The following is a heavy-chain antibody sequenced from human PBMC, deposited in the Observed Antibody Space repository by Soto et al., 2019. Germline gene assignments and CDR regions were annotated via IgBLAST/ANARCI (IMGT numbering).Heavy chain of an antibody. CDR1: GGSFSGYY. D-gene: IGHD4-17*01. J-gene: IGHJ4*02. CDR2: INHSGST. Sequence: SETLSLTCAVYGGSFSGYYWSWIRQPPGKGLEWIGEINHSGSTNYNPSLKSRVTISVDTSKNQFSLKLSSVTAADTAVYYCARGPLRSCTDWGQGTLVTVSS. CDR3: ARGPLRSCTD. V-gene: IGHV4-34*01.